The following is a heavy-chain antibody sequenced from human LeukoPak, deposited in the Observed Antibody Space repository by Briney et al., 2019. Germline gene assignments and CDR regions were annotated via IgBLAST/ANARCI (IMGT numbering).Heavy chain of an antibody. CDR2: TNPDGSST. CDR1: GFTFSTYW. CDR3: ARDSADISV. D-gene: IGHD5-12*01. J-gene: IGHJ6*04. Sequence: GGSLRLSCAASGFTFSTYWMHGVRQGPGKGLVWVSRTNPDGSSTSYADSVKGRFTISRDNAENTVYLQMNSLRAEDAAVYYCARDSADISVWGKGTTVTVSS. V-gene: IGHV3-74*01.